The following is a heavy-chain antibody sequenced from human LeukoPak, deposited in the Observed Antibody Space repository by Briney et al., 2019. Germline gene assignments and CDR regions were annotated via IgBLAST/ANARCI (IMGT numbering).Heavy chain of an antibody. Sequence: SETLSLTCTVSGGSISCSSYYWGWIRQPPGKGLEWIGSIYYSGSTYYNPSLKSRVTISVDTSKNQFSLKLSSVTAADTAVYYCAREVLVGATSNRLFDCWGQGTLVTVSS. CDR1: GGSISCSSYY. J-gene: IGHJ4*02. CDR2: IYYSGST. D-gene: IGHD1-26*01. V-gene: IGHV4-39*07. CDR3: AREVLVGATSNRLFDC.